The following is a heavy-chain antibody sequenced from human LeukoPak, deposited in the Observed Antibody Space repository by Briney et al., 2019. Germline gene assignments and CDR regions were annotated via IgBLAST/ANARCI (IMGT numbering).Heavy chain of an antibody. D-gene: IGHD6-13*01. CDR1: GFTFSSYW. J-gene: IGHJ6*02. CDR3: ARDGGSSWYYYYYGMDV. CDR2: IKQDGSEK. Sequence: PGGSLRLSCAASGFTFSSYWMSWVRQAPGKGLEWVANIKQDGSEKYYVDSVKGRFTISRDNAKNSLYLQMNSLRAGDTAVYYCARDGGSSWYYYYYGMDVWGQGTTVTVSS. V-gene: IGHV3-7*01.